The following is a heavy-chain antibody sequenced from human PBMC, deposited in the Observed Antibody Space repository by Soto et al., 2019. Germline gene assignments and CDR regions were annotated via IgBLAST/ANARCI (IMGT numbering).Heavy chain of an antibody. CDR1: GYTFTSYG. Sequence: GASVKVSCKASGYTFTSYGISWVRQAPGQGLEWMGWISAYNGNTNYAQKLQGRVTMTTDTSTSTAYMELRSLRSDDTAVYYCAREGSDGYCSGGSCHEYYLDYWGQGTLVTVSS. D-gene: IGHD2-15*01. CDR3: AREGSDGYCSGGSCHEYYLDY. V-gene: IGHV1-18*01. J-gene: IGHJ4*02. CDR2: ISAYNGNT.